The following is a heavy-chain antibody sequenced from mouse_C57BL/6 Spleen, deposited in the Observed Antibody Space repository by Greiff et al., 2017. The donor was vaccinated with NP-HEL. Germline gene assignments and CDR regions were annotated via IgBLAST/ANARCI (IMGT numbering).Heavy chain of an antibody. Sequence: EVKLVESGEGLVKPGGSLKLSCAASGFTFSSYAMSWVRQTPEKRLEWVAYISSGGDYIYYADPVKGRFTISRDNARNTLYLQMSSLKSEDTAMYYCTRVSNYFDYWGQGTTLTVSS. CDR3: TRVSNYFDY. CDR2: ISSGGDYI. J-gene: IGHJ2*01. CDR1: GFTFSSYA. V-gene: IGHV5-9-1*02.